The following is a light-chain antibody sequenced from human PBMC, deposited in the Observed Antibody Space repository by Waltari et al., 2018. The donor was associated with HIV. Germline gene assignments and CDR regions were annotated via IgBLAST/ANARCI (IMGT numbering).Light chain of an antibody. J-gene: IGKJ4*01. CDR1: QNVDDK. Sequence: THSPATISVSPGGRVTVSCRASQNVDDKLAWYQQKPGQSSRLLIYHSSARAAGLPTRFGGAGSATNFTLTITSLQSEDFALYFCQLYHHWPPLTFGGGSRVELK. V-gene: IGKV3D-15*01. CDR3: QLYHHWPPLT. CDR2: HSS.